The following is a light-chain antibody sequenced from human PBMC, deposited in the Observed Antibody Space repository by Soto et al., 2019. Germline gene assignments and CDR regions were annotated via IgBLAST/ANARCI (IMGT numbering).Light chain of an antibody. Sequence: DIVMTQSPLSLPVTPGEPASISCRSSQSLLHSNGYNYLDWYLQKPGQSPQLLIYLGSNRASGVPDRFSGSGSGTDFTLKISRVEDEDVGVYYCMQHLQSWTFVQGTKV. CDR3: MQHLQSWT. CDR2: LGS. V-gene: IGKV2-28*01. J-gene: IGKJ1*01. CDR1: QSLLHSNGYNY.